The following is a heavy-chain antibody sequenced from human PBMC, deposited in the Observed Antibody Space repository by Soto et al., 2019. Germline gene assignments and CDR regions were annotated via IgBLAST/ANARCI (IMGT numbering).Heavy chain of an antibody. D-gene: IGHD3-3*01. Sequence: PSETLSLTCAVYGGSFSGYYWSWIRQPPGKGLEWIGEINHSGSTNYNPSLKSRVTISVDTSKNQFSLKLSSVTAADTAVYYCARLGITIFGVVITAFDYWGQGTLVTVSS. CDR3: ARLGITIFGVVITAFDY. CDR1: GGSFSGYY. V-gene: IGHV4-34*01. CDR2: INHSGST. J-gene: IGHJ4*02.